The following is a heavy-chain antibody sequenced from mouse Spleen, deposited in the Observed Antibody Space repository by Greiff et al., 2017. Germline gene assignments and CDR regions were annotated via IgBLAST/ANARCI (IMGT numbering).Heavy chain of an antibody. J-gene: IGHJ4*01. D-gene: IGHD2-4*01. CDR1: GFNIKDYY. CDR2: IDPENGNT. Sequence: EVKLMESGAELVRPGALVKLSCKASGFNIKDYYMHWVKQRPEQGLEWIGWIDPENGNTIYAPKFQGKATMTADTSSNTAYLQLSSLTSEDTAVYYCTTWYDSYYYAMDYWGQGTSVTVSS. CDR3: TTWYDSYYYAMDY. V-gene: IGHV14-1*02.